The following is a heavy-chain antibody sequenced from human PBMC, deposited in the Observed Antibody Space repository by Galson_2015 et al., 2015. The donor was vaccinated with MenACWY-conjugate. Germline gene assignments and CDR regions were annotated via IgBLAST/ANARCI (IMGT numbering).Heavy chain of an antibody. CDR3: ATGGGRLFDY. CDR2: FDPEDGET. CDR1: GYTLTDLS. D-gene: IGHD1-26*01. Sequence: SVKVSCKASGYTLTDLSMHWVRQAPGKGLEWMGGFDPEDGETIYAQKVQGRVTMTEDTSTDTAYMELSSLRSEDTAVYYCATGGGRLFDYWGQGTLVTVSS. V-gene: IGHV1-24*01. J-gene: IGHJ4*02.